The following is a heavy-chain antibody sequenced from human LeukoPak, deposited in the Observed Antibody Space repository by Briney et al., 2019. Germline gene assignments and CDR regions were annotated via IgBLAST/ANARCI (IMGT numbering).Heavy chain of an antibody. D-gene: IGHD2-15*01. CDR1: GYTFTDYY. CDR2: INRNSGST. V-gene: IGHV1-2*02. Sequence: ASVKVSCKASGYTFTDYYIHWVRQAPGQGLEWMGWINRNSGSTNYAQKFQGRVTVTRDTSINTAYMELSSLTFDDTAIYYCTRGGSLCSGAYCFLNWFDRWGQGILVTVSS. CDR3: TRGGSLCSGAYCFLNWFDR. J-gene: IGHJ5*02.